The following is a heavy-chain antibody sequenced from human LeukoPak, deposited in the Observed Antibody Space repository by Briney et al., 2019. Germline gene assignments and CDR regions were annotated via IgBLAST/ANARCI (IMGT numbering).Heavy chain of an antibody. CDR3: AGTNWNFDY. Sequence: SETLSLTCTVSGGSISSYYWSWIRQPPGKGLEWIGYIYTSGSTNYNPSLKSRVTISADTSKNQFSLKLSSVTAADTAVYYCAGTNWNFDYWGQGTLVTVSS. J-gene: IGHJ4*02. D-gene: IGHD1-20*01. CDR2: IYTSGST. V-gene: IGHV4-4*09. CDR1: GGSISSYY.